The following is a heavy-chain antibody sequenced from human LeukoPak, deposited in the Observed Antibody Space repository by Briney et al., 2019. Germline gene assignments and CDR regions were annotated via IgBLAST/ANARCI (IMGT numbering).Heavy chain of an antibody. D-gene: IGHD4-17*01. CDR1: GASISSYY. J-gene: IGHJ2*01. CDR2: IHTSGNT. CDR3: ARSLHYGDYNNWNFDL. V-gene: IGHV4-4*07. Sequence: PSETLSLTCTVSGASISSYYWSWIRQPAGQGLEWIGRIHTSGNTNYNPSLKSRVTMSVDTSKNQFSLKLNSVTAADTAVYYCARSLHYGDYNNWNFDLWGRGNLVTVST.